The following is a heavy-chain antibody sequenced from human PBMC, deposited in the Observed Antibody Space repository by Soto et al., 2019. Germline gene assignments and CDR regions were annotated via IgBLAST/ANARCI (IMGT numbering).Heavy chain of an antibody. Sequence: QVQLVQSGAEVKKPGSSVKVSCKASGGTFSSYAISWVRQAPGQGPEWMGGIIPIFGPANYAQKFQGRVTITADESTGTAVMERSSLRSEDTAVYYCAGSPPIAAPPEVWGQGTLVTVSS. V-gene: IGHV1-69*01. CDR2: IIPIFGPA. CDR3: AGSPPIAAPPEV. CDR1: GGTFSSYA. J-gene: IGHJ4*02. D-gene: IGHD2-15*01.